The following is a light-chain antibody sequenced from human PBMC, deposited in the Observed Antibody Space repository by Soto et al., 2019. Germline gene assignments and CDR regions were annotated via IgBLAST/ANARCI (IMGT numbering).Light chain of an antibody. CDR1: QSVGSD. V-gene: IGKV3D-15*01. CDR3: QQYNNYPRT. J-gene: IGKJ1*01. CDR2: DIF. Sequence: MVRTQYTATLSVSPGERATLSCRASQSVGSDLAWYQQKPGQAPRLVIYDIFTRATGVPTRISGSGSGTEFTLTISSLQPDDFATYYCQQYNNYPRTFGQGTKVDIK.